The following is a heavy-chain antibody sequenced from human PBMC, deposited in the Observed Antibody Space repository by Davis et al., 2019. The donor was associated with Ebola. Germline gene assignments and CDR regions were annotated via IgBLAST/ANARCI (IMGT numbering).Heavy chain of an antibody. J-gene: IGHJ6*04. D-gene: IGHD3-3*01. CDR1: GGSINSYY. CDR3: ARSGLSFGVVKYHYGMDV. Sequence: SETLSLTCAVSGGSINSYYWSWIRQPPGKGLEWIGYIYYSGSTNYNPSLKSRVTISVDTSKNQFSLKLSSVTAADTAVYYCARSGLSFGVVKYHYGMDVWGKGTTVTVSS. V-gene: IGHV4-59*01. CDR2: IYYSGST.